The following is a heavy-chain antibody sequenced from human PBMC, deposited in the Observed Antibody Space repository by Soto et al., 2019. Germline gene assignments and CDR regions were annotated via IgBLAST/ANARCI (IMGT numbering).Heavy chain of an antibody. V-gene: IGHV4-34*01. D-gene: IGHD6-6*01. CDR2: INHSGST. J-gene: IGHJ3*02. CDR1: GGSFSGYY. Sequence: QVQLQQWGAGLLKPSETLSLTCAVYGGSFSGYYWSWIRQPPGKGLEWIGEINHSGSTNYNPSLKSRVTIAVDTSKNQFSMKLRSVTAADAAVYYCARGLAARRGGDAFDIWGQGTMVTVSS. CDR3: ARGLAARRGGDAFDI.